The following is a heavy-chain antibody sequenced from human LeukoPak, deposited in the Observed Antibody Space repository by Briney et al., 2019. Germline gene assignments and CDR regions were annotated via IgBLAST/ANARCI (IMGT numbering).Heavy chain of an antibody. D-gene: IGHD6-13*01. CDR3: TTDAAAIAAAGTGPY. CDR1: GFIFSKAW. V-gene: IGHV3-15*01. CDR2: IKSKTDGGTT. J-gene: IGHJ4*02. Sequence: GGSLRLSCAASGFIFSKAWMSWVRQAPGKGLEWVGRIKSKTDGGTTDYAAPVKGRFTISRDDSKNTLYLQMNSLKTEDTAVYYCTTDAAAIAAAGTGPYWGQGTPVTVSS.